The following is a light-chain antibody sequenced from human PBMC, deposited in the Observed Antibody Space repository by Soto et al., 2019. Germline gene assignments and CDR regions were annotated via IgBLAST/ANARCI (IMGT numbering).Light chain of an antibody. J-gene: IGKJ1*01. V-gene: IGKV3-15*01. CDR2: GAS. CDR3: QQYNTWPWT. CDR1: QSFSSN. Sequence: EIVMTQSPATLSVSPGERATLSCRASQSFSSNLAWYQQKPGQAPRLLIYGASTRATGIPARFSGSGSGTEFTLTISSRQSEDVAVYYCQQYNTWPWTFGQGTKVEIK.